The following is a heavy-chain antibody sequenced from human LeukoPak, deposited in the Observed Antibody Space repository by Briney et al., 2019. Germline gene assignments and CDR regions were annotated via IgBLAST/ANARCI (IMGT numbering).Heavy chain of an antibody. CDR1: GFTFTAYY. CDR2: IIPIFGTV. V-gene: IGHV1-69*06. D-gene: IGHD3-10*01. J-gene: IGHJ4*02. CDR3: ASGSGSYGGFDY. Sequence: SVKVSCKASGFTFTAYYIHWVRQAPGQGLEWMGGIIPIFGTVNYAQKFQGRVTITADKSTSTAYMELSSLRSEDTAVYYCASGSGSYGGFDYWGQGTLVTVSS.